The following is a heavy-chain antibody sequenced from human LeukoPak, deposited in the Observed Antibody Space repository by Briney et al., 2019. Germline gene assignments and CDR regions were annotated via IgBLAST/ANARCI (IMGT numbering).Heavy chain of an antibody. D-gene: IGHD3-10*01. CDR2: ISYDGSNK. CDR3: ARDRPARYGSGMFNY. V-gene: IGHV3-30*04. J-gene: IGHJ4*02. Sequence: GGSLRLSCAASGFTFSSYAMHWVRQAPGKGLEWVAVISYDGSNKYYADSVKGRFTISRDNSKNTLYLQMNSLRAEDTAVYYCARDRPARYGSGMFNYWGQGTLVTVSS. CDR1: GFTFSSYA.